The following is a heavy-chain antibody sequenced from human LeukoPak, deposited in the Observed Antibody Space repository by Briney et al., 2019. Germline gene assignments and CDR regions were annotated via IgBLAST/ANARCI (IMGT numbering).Heavy chain of an antibody. D-gene: IGHD2-2*01. J-gene: IGHJ6*03. V-gene: IGHV3-30*02. CDR3: ANWVYCSSTSCPDHYYYYYMDV. CDR1: GFTFSSYG. CDR2: IRYDGSNK. Sequence: GSLRLSCAASGFTFSSYGMHWVRQAPGKGLEWVAFIRYDGSNKYYADSVKGRFTISRDNSKNTLYLQMNSLRAEDTAVYYCANWVYCSSTSCPDHYYYYYMDVWGKGTTVTVSS.